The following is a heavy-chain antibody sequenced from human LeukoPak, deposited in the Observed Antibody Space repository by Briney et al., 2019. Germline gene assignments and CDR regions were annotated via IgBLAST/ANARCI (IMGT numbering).Heavy chain of an antibody. CDR3: AKHPSRSIVVVPAAIDY. Sequence: TGGSLRLSCAASGFTFSSYAMSWVRQAPGKGLEWVSAISGSGGSTYYADSVKGRFTISRDNSKNTLYLQMNSLRAEDTAVYYCAKHPSRSIVVVPAAIDYWGQGTLVTASS. CDR1: GFTFSSYA. J-gene: IGHJ4*02. CDR2: ISGSGGST. D-gene: IGHD2-2*01. V-gene: IGHV3-23*01.